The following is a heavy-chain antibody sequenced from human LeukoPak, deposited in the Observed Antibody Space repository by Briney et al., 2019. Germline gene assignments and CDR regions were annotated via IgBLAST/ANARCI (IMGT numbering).Heavy chain of an antibody. J-gene: IGHJ5*02. CDR3: ARHGRQYYYGSGSSSNWFDP. D-gene: IGHD3-10*01. CDR2: INHSGST. CDR1: GGSFSGYY. Sequence: SETLSLTCAVYGGSFSGYYWSWIRQPPGKGLEWIGEINHSGSTNYNPSLKSRVTISVDTSKNQFSLKLSSVTAADTAVYYCARHGRQYYYGSGSSSNWFDPWGQGTLVTVSS. V-gene: IGHV4-34*01.